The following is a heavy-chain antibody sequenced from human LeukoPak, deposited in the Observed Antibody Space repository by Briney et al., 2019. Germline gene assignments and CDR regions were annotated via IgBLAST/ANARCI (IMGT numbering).Heavy chain of an antibody. CDR2: ISYSGST. CDR1: GGSISSYY. V-gene: IGHV4-59*04. CDR3: ARQHYDFWSGPPYFDY. J-gene: IGHJ4*02. D-gene: IGHD3-3*01. Sequence: SETLSLTCTVSGGSISSYYWSWIRQSPGKGLEWIGYISYSGSTYYNPSLKSRVTISVDTSKNQFSLKLSSVTAADTAVYYCARQHYDFWSGPPYFDYWGQGTLVTVSS.